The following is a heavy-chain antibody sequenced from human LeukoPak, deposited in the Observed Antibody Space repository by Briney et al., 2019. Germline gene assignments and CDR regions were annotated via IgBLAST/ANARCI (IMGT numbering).Heavy chain of an antibody. CDR3: ARDPGGSYSDWFDP. CDR1: GGSISSGGYY. V-gene: IGHV4-31*03. D-gene: IGHD1-26*01. CDR2: IYYSGST. J-gene: IGHJ5*02. Sequence: SQTLSLTCTVSGGSISSGGYYWSWIRQHPGKGLEWIGYIYYSGSTYYNPSLKGRVTISVDTSKNQFSLKLSSVTAADTAVYYCARDPGGSYSDWFDPWGQGTLVTVSS.